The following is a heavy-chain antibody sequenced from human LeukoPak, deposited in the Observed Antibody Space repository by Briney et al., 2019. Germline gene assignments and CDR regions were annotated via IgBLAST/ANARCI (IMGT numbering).Heavy chain of an antibody. CDR2: ISWNSGSI. Sequence: GGSLRLSCAASGFTFDDYAMHWVRQAPGKGLEWVSGISWNSGSIGYADSVKGRFTISRDNAKNSLYLQMNSLRAEDTALYYCAEARTLLWFGEFDYWGQGTLVTVSS. CDR3: AEARTLLWFGEFDY. J-gene: IGHJ4*02. D-gene: IGHD3-10*01. CDR1: GFTFDDYA. V-gene: IGHV3-9*01.